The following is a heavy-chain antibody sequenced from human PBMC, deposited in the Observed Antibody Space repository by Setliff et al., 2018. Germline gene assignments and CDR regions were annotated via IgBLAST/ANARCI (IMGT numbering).Heavy chain of an antibody. J-gene: IGHJ6*03. Sequence: GASVKVSCKASGYTFSRYGISWVRQAPGQGLEWMGWISAYNGTAHYAQKFQGRVTITADESTSTAYMELSSLKSEDTAVYYCANEHGTTVTVENYHYYMDVWGKGTTVTVSS. CDR1: GYTFSRYG. CDR2: ISAYNGTA. CDR3: ANEHGTTVTVENYHYYMDV. D-gene: IGHD4-4*01. V-gene: IGHV1-18*01.